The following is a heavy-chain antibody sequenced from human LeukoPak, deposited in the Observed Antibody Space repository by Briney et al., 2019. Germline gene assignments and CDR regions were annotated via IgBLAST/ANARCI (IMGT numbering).Heavy chain of an antibody. Sequence: SETLSHTCTVSGGSISSSSYYWGWIRQPPGKGLEWIGSIYYSGSTYYNPSLKSRVTISVDTSKNQFSLKLSSVTAADTAVYYCARRVITMVQAILDYWGQGTLVTVSS. D-gene: IGHD3-10*01. V-gene: IGHV4-39*01. CDR2: IYYSGST. CDR1: GGSISSSSYY. CDR3: ARRVITMVQAILDY. J-gene: IGHJ4*02.